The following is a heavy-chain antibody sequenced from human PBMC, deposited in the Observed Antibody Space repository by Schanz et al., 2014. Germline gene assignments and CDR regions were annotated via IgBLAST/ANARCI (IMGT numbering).Heavy chain of an antibody. CDR1: GGTFSSDT. CDR2: IVPIAGIT. CDR3: ARGGGPEDVFDI. D-gene: IGHD2-15*01. J-gene: IGHJ3*02. V-gene: IGHV1-69*02. Sequence: QVQLVQSEAEVKKPGSSVKVSCKASGGTFSSDTFSWVRQAPGQGLEWMGRIVPIAGITNYAQRFQGRVTITADKSSDTAYMELSSLRSEDTAVYYCARGGGPEDVFDIWGQGTMVTVSS.